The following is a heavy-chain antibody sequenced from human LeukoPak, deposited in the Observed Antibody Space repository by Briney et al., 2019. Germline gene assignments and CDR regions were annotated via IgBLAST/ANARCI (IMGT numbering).Heavy chain of an antibody. CDR1: GYSFTNYW. V-gene: IGHV5-51*01. J-gene: IGHJ3*02. CDR3: ARRGNYYDSSGYYYGDAFDI. CDR2: IYPGDSDT. D-gene: IGHD3-22*01. Sequence: GESLKISCKGSGYSFTNYWIGWVRQMPGKGLEWMGIIYPGDSDTRYSPSFQGQVTISADKSIYTAYLQWSSLKASDTATYYCARRGNYYDSSGYYYGDAFDIWGQGTMVTVSS.